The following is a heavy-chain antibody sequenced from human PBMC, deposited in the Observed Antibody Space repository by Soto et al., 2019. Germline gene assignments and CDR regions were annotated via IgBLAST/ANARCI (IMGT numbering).Heavy chain of an antibody. J-gene: IGHJ6*03. V-gene: IGHV3-23*01. CDR2: ISGSGDNT. D-gene: IGHD3-3*01. CDR3: AKDLGTDDFWSAYYTYYYMDV. CDR1: GFPFSSYA. Sequence: EVQLLESGGGLVRPGGSRRLSVAASGFPFSSYALNWARQAPGKGRGGVSVISGSGDNTYYADSVKGRFTISRDNSKNTLYLQMNSLRAEDTAVYYCAKDLGTDDFWSAYYTYYYMDVWGKGTTVTVSS.